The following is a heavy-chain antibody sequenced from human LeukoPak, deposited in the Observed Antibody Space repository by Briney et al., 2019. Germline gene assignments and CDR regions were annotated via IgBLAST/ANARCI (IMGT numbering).Heavy chain of an antibody. Sequence: SETLSLTCTVSGGSISSGGYYWSWIRQHPGKGLEWIGYIYYSGSTYYNPSLKSRVTISVDTSKNQSSLKLSSVTAADTAVYYCAREGVAAPKYYYYGMDVWGQGTTVTVSS. CDR3: AREGVAAPKYYYYGMDV. J-gene: IGHJ6*02. CDR2: IYYSGST. D-gene: IGHD6-13*01. V-gene: IGHV4-31*03. CDR1: GGSISSGGYY.